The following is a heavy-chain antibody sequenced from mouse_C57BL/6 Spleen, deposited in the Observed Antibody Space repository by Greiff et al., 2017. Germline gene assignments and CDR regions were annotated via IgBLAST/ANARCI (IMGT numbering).Heavy chain of an antibody. CDR1: GFSFNTYA. CDR3: VYGSSSFAY. J-gene: IGHJ3*01. CDR2: IRSKSNNYAT. V-gene: IGHV10-1*01. Sequence: EVQGVESGGGLVQPKGSLKLSCAASGFSFNTYAMNWVRQAPGKGLEWVARIRSKSNNYATYYADSVKDRFTISRDDSESMLYLQMNNLKTEDTAMYYCVYGSSSFAYWGQGTLVTVSA. D-gene: IGHD1-1*01.